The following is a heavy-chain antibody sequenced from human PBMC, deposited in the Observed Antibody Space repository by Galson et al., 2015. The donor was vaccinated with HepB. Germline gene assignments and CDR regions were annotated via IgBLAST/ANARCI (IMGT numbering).Heavy chain of an antibody. Sequence: SVKVSCKASGGTFSSYAISWVRQAPGQGLEWMGGIIPIFGTANYAQKFQGRVTITADESTSTAYMELSSLRSEDTAVYYCARGSPHVAGTFDAFDIWGQGTMVTVSS. CDR3: ARGSPHVAGTFDAFDI. D-gene: IGHD6-19*01. CDR2: IIPIFGTA. CDR1: GGTFSSYA. J-gene: IGHJ3*02. V-gene: IGHV1-69*13.